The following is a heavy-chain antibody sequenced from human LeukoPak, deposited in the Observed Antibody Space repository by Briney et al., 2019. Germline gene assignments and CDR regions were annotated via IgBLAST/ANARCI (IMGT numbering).Heavy chain of an antibody. CDR2: INPDSGDT. CDR3: ARSDSYTWFDP. J-gene: IGHJ5*02. V-gene: IGHV1-2*02. CDR1: GYTFTSYG. Sequence: ASVKVSCKASGYTFTSYGISRVRQAPGQGLEWMGWINPDSGDTSYAQKFQGRVTMTRDTSISTVYVELSRLRSDDTAVYYCARSDSYTWFDPWGQGTMVTVSS. D-gene: IGHD2-15*01.